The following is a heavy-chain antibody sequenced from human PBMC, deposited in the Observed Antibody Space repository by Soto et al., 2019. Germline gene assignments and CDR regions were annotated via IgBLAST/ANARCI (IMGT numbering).Heavy chain of an antibody. D-gene: IGHD2-2*03. Sequence: SETLSLPCTVSGGSASSSNYSWGRIRQSPEKGLEWIGTIYSSENTYYNPSRLRRVTISVDTSKNEFSLRLGSVTAADTAVYYCARLNGYCISTNCHGYYGMDVWGQGTTVT. CDR1: GGSASSSNYS. V-gene: IGHV4-39*01. CDR2: IYSSENT. J-gene: IGHJ6*02. CDR3: ARLNGYCISTNCHGYYGMDV.